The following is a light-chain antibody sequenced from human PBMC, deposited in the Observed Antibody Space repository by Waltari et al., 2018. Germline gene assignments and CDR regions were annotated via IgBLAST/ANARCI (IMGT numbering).Light chain of an antibody. J-gene: IGKJ2*01. CDR3: QQSFSIRAT. Sequence: DIQMTQSPSSVSASVGDRVTVACRASQDITTNLNWYQQKPGEAPKVLIYGASTLHRGVSSRFSGSGSGTEFTLTISNLQTEDFATYYCQQSFSIRATFGQGTKQE. V-gene: IGKV1-39*01. CDR1: QDITTN. CDR2: GAS.